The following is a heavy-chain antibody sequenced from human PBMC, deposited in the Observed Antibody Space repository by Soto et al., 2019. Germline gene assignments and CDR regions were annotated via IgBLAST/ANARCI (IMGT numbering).Heavy chain of an antibody. CDR2: INAGNGNT. D-gene: IGHD1-26*01. CDR3: AKIQDGAGLDY. V-gene: IGHV1-3*01. CDR1: GYTFTSYA. J-gene: IGHJ4*02. Sequence: ASVKVSCKASGYTFTSYAMHWVRQAPGQRLEWMGWINAGNGNTKYSQKFQGRVTITRDTSASTAYMELSRLRAEDTAVYSCAKIQDGAGLDYWGQGTLVTVSS.